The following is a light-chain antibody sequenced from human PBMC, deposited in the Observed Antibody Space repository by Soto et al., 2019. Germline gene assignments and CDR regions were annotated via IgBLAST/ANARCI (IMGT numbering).Light chain of an antibody. J-gene: IGKJ2*01. CDR1: QSVGSIY. Sequence: ETVLTQSPGTLSLSPGEGATLSCRASQSVGSIYLGWYQQKPGQAPRLLISGASSRATGIPDRFSGSGSGTDFTLTISRLEPEDFAVYYCQQYGNSPFTFGQGTKVDSK. V-gene: IGKV3-20*01. CDR3: QQYGNSPFT. CDR2: GAS.